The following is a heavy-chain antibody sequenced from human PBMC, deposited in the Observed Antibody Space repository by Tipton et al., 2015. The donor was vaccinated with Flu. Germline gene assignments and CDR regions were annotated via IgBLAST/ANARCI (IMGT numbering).Heavy chain of an antibody. V-gene: IGHV4-4*07. CDR2: IHSSWGT. J-gene: IGHJ4*02. Sequence: TLSLTCTVSNGTISSYYWSWIRQPAGKGLEWIGRIHSSWGTNYNPSLKSRVTMSVDTSKNQFSLKVNSVTAADTAVYYCASGACSSSTCPKGGFDNWGQGALV. CDR1: NGTISSYY. CDR3: ASGACSSSTCPKGGFDN. D-gene: IGHD2-2*01.